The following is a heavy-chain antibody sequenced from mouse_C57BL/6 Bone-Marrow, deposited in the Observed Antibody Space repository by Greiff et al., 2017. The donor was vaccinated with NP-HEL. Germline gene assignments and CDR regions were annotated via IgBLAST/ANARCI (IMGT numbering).Heavy chain of an antibody. CDR2: IYPGSGST. Sequence: VQLQQSGAELVKPGASVKMSCKASGYTFTSYWITWVKQRPGQGLEWIGDIYPGSGSTNYNEKFKSKATLTVDTSSSTAYMQLSSLTSEDSAVYYCARRHYYGSSPYYFDYWGQGTTLTVSS. CDR3: ARRHYYGSSPYYFDY. V-gene: IGHV1-55*01. J-gene: IGHJ2*01. D-gene: IGHD1-1*01. CDR1: GYTFTSYW.